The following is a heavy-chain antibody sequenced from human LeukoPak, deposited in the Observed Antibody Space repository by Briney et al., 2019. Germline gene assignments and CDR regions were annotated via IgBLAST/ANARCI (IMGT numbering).Heavy chain of an antibody. CDR1: GGSVSSGSYY. J-gene: IGHJ4*02. CDR2: IYYSGST. Sequence: PSETLSLTCTVSGGSVSSGSYYWSWIRQPPGKGLEWIGYIYYSGSTNYNPSLKSRVTISVDTSKNQFSLKLSSVTAADTAVYYCARDGGYAWGFFDYWGQGTLVTVSS. CDR3: ARDGGYAWGFFDY. V-gene: IGHV4-61*01. D-gene: IGHD5-12*01.